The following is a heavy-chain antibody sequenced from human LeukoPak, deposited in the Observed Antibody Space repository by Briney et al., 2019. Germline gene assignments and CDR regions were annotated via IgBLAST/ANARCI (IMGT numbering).Heavy chain of an antibody. CDR1: GGSISSYY. D-gene: IGHD6-19*01. V-gene: IGHV4-59*08. J-gene: IGHJ2*01. CDR2: IYYSGST. CDR3: ARGIAVAYWYFDL. Sequence: PSETLSLTCTVSGGSISSYYWSWIRQPPGKGLEWIGYIYYSGSTSYNPSLKSRVTISVDTSENQFSLKLSSVTAADTAVYYCARGIAVAYWYFDLWGRGTLVTVSS.